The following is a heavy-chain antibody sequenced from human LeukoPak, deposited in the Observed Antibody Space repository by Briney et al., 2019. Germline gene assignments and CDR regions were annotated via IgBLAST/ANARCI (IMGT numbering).Heavy chain of an antibody. CDR1: GGSISSYY. CDR3: ARDMPHIAAGAFDI. D-gene: IGHD2-2*01. CDR2: IYYSGST. Sequence: PSETLSLTCTVSGGSISSYYWSWIRQPPGKGLEWIWYIYYSGSTNYNPSLKSRVTISVDTSKNQFSLKLSSVTAADTAVYYCARDMPHIAAGAFDIWGQGTMVTVSS. J-gene: IGHJ3*02. V-gene: IGHV4-59*01.